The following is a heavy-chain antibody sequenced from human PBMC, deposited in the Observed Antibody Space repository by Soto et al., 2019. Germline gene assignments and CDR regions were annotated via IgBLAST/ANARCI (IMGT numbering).Heavy chain of an antibody. CDR2: INHSGST. Sequence: SETLSLTCAVYGGSFSGYYWSWIRQPPGKGLEWIGEINHSGSTNYNPSLKSRVTISVDTSKNQFSLKLSSVTAADTAVYYCARASIAAPFPLAYYYYYMDVWGKGTTVTVSS. CDR3: ARASIAAPFPLAYYYYYMDV. D-gene: IGHD6-6*01. J-gene: IGHJ6*03. V-gene: IGHV4-34*01. CDR1: GGSFSGYY.